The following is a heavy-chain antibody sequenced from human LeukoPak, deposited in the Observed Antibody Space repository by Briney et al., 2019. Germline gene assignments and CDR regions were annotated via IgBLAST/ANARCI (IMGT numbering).Heavy chain of an antibody. CDR2: IRYDGSNK. Sequence: GGSLRLSCAASGFTFSSYGMHWVRQAPGKGLEWVAFIRYDGSNKYYADSVKGRFTISRDNSKNTLYLQMNSLRAEDTAVYYCARRYSGTYYFDYWGQGTLVTVSS. V-gene: IGHV3-30*02. CDR3: ARRYSGTYYFDY. D-gene: IGHD1-26*01. J-gene: IGHJ4*02. CDR1: GFTFSSYG.